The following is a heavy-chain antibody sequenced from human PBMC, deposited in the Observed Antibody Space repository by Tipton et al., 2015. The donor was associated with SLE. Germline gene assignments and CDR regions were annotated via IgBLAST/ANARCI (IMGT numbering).Heavy chain of an antibody. V-gene: IGHV4-59*01. D-gene: IGHD3-10*01. CDR3: ARGEIPMVQGVIWDDAFDI. J-gene: IGHJ3*02. CDR2: IYYSGST. Sequence: LSLTCTVSGGSISSYYWSWIRQPPGKGLEWIGYIYYSGSTNYNPSLKSRVTISVDTSKNQFSLKLSSVTAADTAVYYCARGEIPMVQGVIWDDAFDIWGQGTMVTVSS. CDR1: GGSISSYY.